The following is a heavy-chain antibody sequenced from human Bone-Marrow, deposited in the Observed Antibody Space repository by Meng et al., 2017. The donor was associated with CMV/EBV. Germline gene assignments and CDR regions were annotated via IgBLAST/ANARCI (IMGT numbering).Heavy chain of an antibody. Sequence: SETLSLTCAVSGGSFGPFYWSWIRQPPGKGLEWVGAINHSGSANYNPSLKSRVTISPDTSKNQFSLRLTSVTAEDTAVYYCASTTVLYSGYEGAANDNWGQGTLATVSS. CDR2: INHSGSA. CDR3: ASTTVLYSGYEGAANDN. D-gene: IGHD5-12*01. J-gene: IGHJ4*02. V-gene: IGHV4-34*01. CDR1: GGSFGPFY.